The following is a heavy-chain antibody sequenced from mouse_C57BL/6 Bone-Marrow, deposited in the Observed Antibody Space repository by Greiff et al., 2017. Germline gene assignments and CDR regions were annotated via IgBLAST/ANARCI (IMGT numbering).Heavy chain of an antibody. V-gene: IGHV5-17*01. CDR2: ISSGSSTI. J-gene: IGHJ1*03. CDR3: ARPDDGSRRRYFDV. Sequence: EVKVVESGGGLVKPGGSLKLSCAASGFTFSDYGMHWVRQAPEKGLEWVAYISSGSSTIYYEDTVKGRFTISRDNAKNTLFLQMTSLRSEDTAMYYCARPDDGSRRRYFDVWGTGTTVTVSS. CDR1: GFTFSDYG. D-gene: IGHD1-1*01.